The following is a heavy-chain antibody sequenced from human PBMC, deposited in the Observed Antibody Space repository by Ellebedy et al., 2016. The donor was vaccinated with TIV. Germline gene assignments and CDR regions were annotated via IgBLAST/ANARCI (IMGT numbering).Heavy chain of an antibody. Sequence: GESLKISCAASGFTFSDYGIHWVRQAPGKGLEWVAGILYNGRNKYYGDSVQGRFSISRDNSKDTVYLQMNSLRAEDTAVYYCARDGLLGYGGDYFDYWGQGTLVTVSS. CDR3: ARDGLLGYGGDYFDY. J-gene: IGHJ4*02. CDR2: ILYNGRNK. V-gene: IGHV3-33*01. CDR1: GFTFSDYG. D-gene: IGHD4-23*01.